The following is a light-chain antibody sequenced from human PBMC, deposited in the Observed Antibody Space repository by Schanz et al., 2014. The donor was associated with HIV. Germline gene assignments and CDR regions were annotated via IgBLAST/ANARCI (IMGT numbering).Light chain of an antibody. V-gene: IGKV3-20*01. CDR3: QHYGDSRGT. CDR2: GAF. CDR1: QSISNN. Sequence: EIVMTQSPGTLSLSPGEGATLSCRASQSISNNLAWYQHKPGQAPRLLIYGAFTRATGIPDRFSGSGSGTDFTLTISRLEPEDFAVYYCQHYGDSRGTFGGGTKVDFK. J-gene: IGKJ4*01.